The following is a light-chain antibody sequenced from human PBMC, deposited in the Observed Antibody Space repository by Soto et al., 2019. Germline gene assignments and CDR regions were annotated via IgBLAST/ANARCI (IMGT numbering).Light chain of an antibody. V-gene: IGKV3-20*01. CDR3: QQYGTSPRWT. CDR1: QNIGTY. CDR2: GAS. J-gene: IGKJ1*01. Sequence: EIVLMQSPGTLSLSPGERATLSCRASQNIGTYLAWYQHKPGQAPSVLIFGASTRANGVPDRFSGSGSGTDFTLTISRLDPADFAVYYCQQYGTSPRWTFGQGTKVDIK.